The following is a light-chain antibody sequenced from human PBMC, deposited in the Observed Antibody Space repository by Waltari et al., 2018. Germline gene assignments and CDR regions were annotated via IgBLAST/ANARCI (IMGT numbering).Light chain of an antibody. V-gene: IGLV2-14*03. J-gene: IGLJ3*02. CDR1: SSVVGDFTY. CDR3: NSYTTTSTWV. CDR2: DVL. Sequence: QSALTQPSSVSGSPGQSITISCTATSSVVGDFTYVSWYQQHPGKAPKLILYDVLHWPSGISNRFSGSKSGYTASLTISGLQAGDEAYYYCNSYTTTSTWVFGGGTKLTV.